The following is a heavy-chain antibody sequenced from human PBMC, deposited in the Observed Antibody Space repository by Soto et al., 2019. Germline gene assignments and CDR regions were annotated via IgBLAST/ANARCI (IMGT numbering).Heavy chain of an antibody. V-gene: IGHV5-51*01. Sequence: GESLKISCKGSGYNFIYWIAWVRQMPGRGLEWMGVIHPGDSDTRFSPSFQGQVTISADTSISTAYLQWSSLKASDTAMYYCARRGGGGRRLGYCSSTSCTRAYYYYGMDVWGQGTTVTVSS. CDR3: ARRGGGGRRLGYCSSTSCTRAYYYYGMDV. CDR1: GYNFIYW. J-gene: IGHJ6*02. CDR2: IHPGDSDT. D-gene: IGHD2-2*01.